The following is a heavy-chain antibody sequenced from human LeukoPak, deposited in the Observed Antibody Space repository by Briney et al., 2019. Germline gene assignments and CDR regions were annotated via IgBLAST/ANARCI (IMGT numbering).Heavy chain of an antibody. V-gene: IGHV1-69*13. J-gene: IGHJ3*02. CDR1: GGTFSSYA. CDR2: IIPIFGTA. D-gene: IGHD2-21*02. Sequence: SVKVSCKASGGTFSSYAISWVRQAPGQGLEWMGGIIPIFGTANYAQKFQGRVTITADESTSTAYMELSSLRSEDTAVYYCAISRAGWVVTYAFDIWGQGTMATVSS. CDR3: AISRAGWVVTYAFDI.